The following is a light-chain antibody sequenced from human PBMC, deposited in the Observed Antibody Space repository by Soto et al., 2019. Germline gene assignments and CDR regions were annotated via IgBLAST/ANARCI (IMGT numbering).Light chain of an antibody. J-gene: IGKJ1*01. CDR2: DAS. CDR1: QSVSNSH. V-gene: IGKV3-20*01. CDR3: QQYSSYSQA. Sequence: EIVLTPSPDTLSLSPGPRSPPSCRASQSVSNSHLAWYQQTPGQAPRLLIHDASTRATGIPDRFSGSGSGTDFILTISSLEPEDFVMYHCQQYSSYSQAFGQGTKVDIK.